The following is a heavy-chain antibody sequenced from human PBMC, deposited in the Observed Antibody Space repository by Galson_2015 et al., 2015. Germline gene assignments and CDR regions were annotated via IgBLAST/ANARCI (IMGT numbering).Heavy chain of an antibody. CDR1: GFTFSSYG. CDR3: ARDPLYYYGSGIDSRATEIDY. V-gene: IGHV3-33*01. J-gene: IGHJ4*02. Sequence: SLRLSCAASGFTFSSYGMHWVRQAPGKGLEWVAVIWYDGSNKYYADSVKGRFTISRDNSKNTLYLQMNSLGAEDTAVYYCARDPLYYYGSGIDSRATEIDYWGQGTLVTVSS. CDR2: IWYDGSNK. D-gene: IGHD3-10*01.